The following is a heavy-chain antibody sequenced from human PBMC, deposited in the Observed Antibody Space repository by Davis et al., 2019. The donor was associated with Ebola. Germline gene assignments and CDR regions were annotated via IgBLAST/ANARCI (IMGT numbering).Heavy chain of an antibody. J-gene: IGHJ4*02. CDR1: GGSISSSSYY. Sequence: SETLSLTCTVSGGSISSSSYYWGWIRQPPGKGLEWIGNIYYSGSTYYNPSLKSRVTISVDTSKNQFSLKLSSVTAADTAVYYCARGRRYSYGPPRYWGQGTLVTVSS. CDR3: ARGRRYSYGPPRY. D-gene: IGHD5-18*01. CDR2: IYYSGST. V-gene: IGHV4-39*01.